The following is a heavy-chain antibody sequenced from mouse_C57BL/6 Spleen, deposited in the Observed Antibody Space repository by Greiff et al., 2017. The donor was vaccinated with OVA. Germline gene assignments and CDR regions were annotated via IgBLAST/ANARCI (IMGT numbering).Heavy chain of an antibody. CDR1: GYTFTDYY. Sequence: VQLQQSGPELVKPGASVKISCKASGYTFTDYYTNPVTQSHLNILEWIGDINPNNVGTSYNQKFKGKATLTVDKSSSTAYMELRSLTSEDSAVYYCAREYYGSGLDYWGQGTTLTVSS. D-gene: IGHD1-1*01. V-gene: IGHV1-26*01. J-gene: IGHJ2*01. CDR3: AREYYGSGLDY. CDR2: INPNNVGT.